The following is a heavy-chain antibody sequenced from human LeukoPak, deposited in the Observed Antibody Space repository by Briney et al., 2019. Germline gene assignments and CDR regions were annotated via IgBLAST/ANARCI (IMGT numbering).Heavy chain of an antibody. CDR1: GGSISSYY. CDR3: ARDTHWYFDL. J-gene: IGHJ2*01. Sequence: SETLSLTCTVSGGSISSYYWSWIRQPPGKGLEWIGYIYYSGSTNYNPSLKSRVTISVDTSKNQFSLKLSSVTAADTAVYCCARDTHWYFDLWGRGTLVTVSS. CDR2: IYYSGST. V-gene: IGHV4-59*01.